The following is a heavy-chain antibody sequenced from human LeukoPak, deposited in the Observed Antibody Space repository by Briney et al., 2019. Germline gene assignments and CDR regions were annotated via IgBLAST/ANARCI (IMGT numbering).Heavy chain of an antibody. CDR2: IKPNSGGT. Sequence: ASVKVSCKASGYTFTGYYMHWVRQAPAQGLEWMGRIKPNSGGTNYAQTSQGRVTMTRDTSISTAYMELGRLRSDGTAVYYCARVPRRNMVRGAFFFDYWGQGTLVTVSS. D-gene: IGHD3-10*01. CDR3: ARVPRRNMVRGAFFFDY. J-gene: IGHJ4*02. CDR1: GYTFTGYY. V-gene: IGHV1-2*02.